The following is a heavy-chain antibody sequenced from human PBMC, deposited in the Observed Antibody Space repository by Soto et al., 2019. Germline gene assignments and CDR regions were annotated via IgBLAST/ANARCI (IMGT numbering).Heavy chain of an antibody. CDR2: ISYDGSNK. Sequence: GGSLRLSCAATRFTFSSYGRHWVRQGPAKGLEWVAVISYDGSNKYYADAVKGRFTISRDNSKNTLYRQMNSLRAEDTAVYYCARPTYNDAGSGEIYTWGQENVVTISS. J-gene: IGHJ4*02. V-gene: IGHV3-30*03. D-gene: IGHD2-15*01. CDR1: RFTFSSYG. CDR3: ARPTYNDAGSGEIYT.